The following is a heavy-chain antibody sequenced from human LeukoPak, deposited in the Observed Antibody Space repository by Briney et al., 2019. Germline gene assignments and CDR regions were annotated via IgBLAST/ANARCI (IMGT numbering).Heavy chain of an antibody. CDR3: ARSYSSGCFDY. Sequence: GGSLRLSCAASGFTVSSNYMSWVRQAPGKELEWVSVIYSGGSTYYADSVKGRFTISRDNSKNTLYLQMNSLRAEDTAVYYCARSYSSGCFDYWGQGTLVTVSS. CDR1: GFTVSSNY. V-gene: IGHV3-66*02. D-gene: IGHD6-19*01. CDR2: IYSGGST. J-gene: IGHJ4*02.